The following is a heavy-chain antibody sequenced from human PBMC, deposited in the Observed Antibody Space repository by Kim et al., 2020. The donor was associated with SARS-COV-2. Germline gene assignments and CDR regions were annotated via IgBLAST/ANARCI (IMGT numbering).Heavy chain of an antibody. CDR2: ISSSSSYT. CDR3: ARERGNPVSPKYYYYGMDV. D-gene: IGHD3-16*01. CDR1: GFTFSDYY. J-gene: IGHJ6*02. V-gene: IGHV3-11*06. Sequence: GGSLRLSCAASGFTFSDYYMSWIRQAPGKGLEWVSYISSSSSYTNYADSVKGRFTISRDNAKNSLYLQMNSLRAEDTAVYYCARERGNPVSPKYYYYGMDVWGQGTTVTVSS.